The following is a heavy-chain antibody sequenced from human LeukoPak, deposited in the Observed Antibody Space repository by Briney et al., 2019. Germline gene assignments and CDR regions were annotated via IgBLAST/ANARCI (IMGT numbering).Heavy chain of an antibody. CDR3: ARDRGLWYFDL. CDR2: IYYSGST. J-gene: IGHJ2*01. Sequence: SESLSLTRTVSGGSISSYYWSWIRQPPGKGLEWIGYIYYSGSTNYNPSLKSRVTISVDTSKNQFSLKLTSVTAADTAVYYCARDRGLWYFDLWGRGTLVTVSS. CDR1: GGSISSYY. V-gene: IGHV4-59*01.